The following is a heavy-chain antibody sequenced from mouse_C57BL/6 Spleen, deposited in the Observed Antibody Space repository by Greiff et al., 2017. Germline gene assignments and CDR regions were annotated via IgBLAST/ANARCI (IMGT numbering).Heavy chain of an antibody. D-gene: IGHD4-1*01. CDR3: AREELGYYFDY. J-gene: IGHJ2*01. V-gene: IGHV1-4*01. Sequence: VQLQQSGAELARPGASVTMSCKASGYTFTSYTMHWVKQRPGQGLEWIGYINPSSGYTKYNQKFKDKATLTADKSSSTAYMQLSSLTSEDSAVYYCAREELGYYFDYWGQGTTLTVSS. CDR1: GYTFTSYT. CDR2: INPSSGYT.